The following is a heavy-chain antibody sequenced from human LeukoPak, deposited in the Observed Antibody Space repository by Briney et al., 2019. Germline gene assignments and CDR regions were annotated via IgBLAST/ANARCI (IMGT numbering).Heavy chain of an antibody. D-gene: IGHD2-15*01. CDR3: AKVMPPGRILFYSYYMDV. CDR1: GFQFSGYG. J-gene: IGHJ6*03. V-gene: IGHV3-30*02. CDR2: IRYDGSNE. Sequence: QAGGSLRLSCAASGFQFSGYGLHWVRQAPDKGLEWVAFIRYDGSNECYADSVKGRFTISRDKSKNTLSLQMNSLRVEDTAVYYCAKVMPPGRILFYSYYMDVWGRGTAVTVSS.